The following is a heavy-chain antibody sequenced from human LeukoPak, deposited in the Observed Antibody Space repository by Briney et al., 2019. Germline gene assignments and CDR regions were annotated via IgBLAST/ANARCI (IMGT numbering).Heavy chain of an antibody. D-gene: IGHD6-19*01. V-gene: IGHV1-2*02. Sequence: ASVKVSCKASGYTFTGYYMHWVRQAPGQGLEWMGWINPNSGGTNYAQKFQGRVTMTRDTSISTAYMELSRLRSDDTAVYYCARGPHSSGWYLGYWGQGTLVTVSP. J-gene: IGHJ4*02. CDR3: ARGPHSSGWYLGY. CDR1: GYTFTGYY. CDR2: INPNSGGT.